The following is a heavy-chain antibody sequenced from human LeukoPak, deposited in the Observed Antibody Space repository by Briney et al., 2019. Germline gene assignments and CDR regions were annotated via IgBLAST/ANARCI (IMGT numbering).Heavy chain of an antibody. CDR1: GFTFSNYW. CDR3: ARTLRGGGALDY. J-gene: IGHJ4*01. Sequence: LAGGSLRLSCAASGFTFSNYWLNWVGQAPGKGLEWEANIKEDGSEKYYVDSVKGRFTISRDNAKNSLFLQMNSLRAEDTAVYYCARTLRGGGALDYWGQGTLVTVSS. D-gene: IGHD3-16*01. CDR2: IKEDGSEK. V-gene: IGHV3-7*03.